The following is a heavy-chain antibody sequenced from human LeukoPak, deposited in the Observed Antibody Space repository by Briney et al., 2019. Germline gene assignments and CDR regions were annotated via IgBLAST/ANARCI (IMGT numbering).Heavy chain of an antibody. CDR2: INHSGST. D-gene: IGHD2-2*01. Sequence: PSETLSLTCAVYGGSFSGYYWSWIRQPPGKGLEWIGEINHSGSTNYNPSPKSRVTISVDTSKNQFSLKLSSVTAADTAVYYCASSPYCSSTSCLGYWGQGTLVTVSS. J-gene: IGHJ4*02. CDR1: GGSFSGYY. V-gene: IGHV4-34*01. CDR3: ASSPYCSSTSCLGY.